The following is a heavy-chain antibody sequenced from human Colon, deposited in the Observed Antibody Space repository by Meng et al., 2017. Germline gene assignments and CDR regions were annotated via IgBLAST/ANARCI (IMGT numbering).Heavy chain of an antibody. D-gene: IGHD3-16*01. Sequence: QVQLVQAGTEGKKPGAAVKVSCKASGATLSHSTISWVRQAPGQGLEWMGRVIPILGIAKYAQTFQGRLTITADKSTNTAYMELSSLRSEDTAVYFCARDPGGFDYWGQGTLVTVSS. CDR1: GATLSHST. CDR2: VIPILGIA. V-gene: IGHV1-69*02. CDR3: ARDPGGFDY. J-gene: IGHJ4*02.